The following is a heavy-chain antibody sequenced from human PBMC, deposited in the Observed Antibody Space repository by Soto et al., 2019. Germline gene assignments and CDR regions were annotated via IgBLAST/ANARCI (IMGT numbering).Heavy chain of an antibody. J-gene: IGHJ6*02. CDR2: IYHSGST. V-gene: IGHV4-4*02. Sequence: SETLSLTCAVSGGSISSSNWWSWVRQPPGKGLEWIGEIYHSGSTNYNPSLKSRVTISVDKSKNQFSLKLSSVTAADTAVYYCARANYDFWSGYSPYYYYGMDVWGQGTTVTVS. CDR3: ARANYDFWSGYSPYYYYGMDV. D-gene: IGHD3-3*01. CDR1: GGSISSSNW.